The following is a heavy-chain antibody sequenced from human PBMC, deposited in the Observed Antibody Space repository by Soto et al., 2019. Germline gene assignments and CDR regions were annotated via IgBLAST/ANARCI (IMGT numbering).Heavy chain of an antibody. D-gene: IGHD6-13*01. CDR2: IYYSGST. J-gene: IGHJ6*02. CDR3: ARVRVYPYYYGMDV. CDR1: GGSISSGDYY. V-gene: IGHV4-30-4*01. Sequence: QVQLQESGPGLVKPSQTLSLTCPVSGGSISSGDYYWSWIRHPPGKGLEWIGYIYYSGSTYYNPSLKSRVPISVDTSKSQFSLKLRSVTAADTAVYYCARVRVYPYYYGMDVWVQGITVTVSS.